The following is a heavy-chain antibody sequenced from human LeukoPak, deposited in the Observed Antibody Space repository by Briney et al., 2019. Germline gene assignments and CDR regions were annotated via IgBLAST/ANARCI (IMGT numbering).Heavy chain of an antibody. CDR2: IYSGGST. J-gene: IGHJ5*02. CDR1: GFTVSSNY. V-gene: IGHV3-53*01. D-gene: IGHD6-13*01. CDR3: ARDRIARNWFDP. Sequence: GGSLRLSCAASGFTVSSNYMSWVRQAPGKGLEWLSVIYSGGSTYYADSVKGRFTISRDNAKNTLYLQMNSLRAEDTAVYYCARDRIARNWFDPWGQGTLVTVSS.